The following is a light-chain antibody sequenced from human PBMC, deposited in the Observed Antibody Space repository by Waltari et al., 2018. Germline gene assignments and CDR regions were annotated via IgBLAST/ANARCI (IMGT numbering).Light chain of an antibody. Sequence: VLTQSPGTLSLSPGERATLSCRASQSLTKKYLAWYQQKPGQAPRLLIYGASSRAAGVPDRFSGSGSGTDFTLTINRLEPDDFAVYYCQQYGSSIMYTFGQGTKLEIK. CDR2: GAS. J-gene: IGKJ2*01. CDR3: QQYGSSIMYT. V-gene: IGKV3-20*01. CDR1: QSLTKKY.